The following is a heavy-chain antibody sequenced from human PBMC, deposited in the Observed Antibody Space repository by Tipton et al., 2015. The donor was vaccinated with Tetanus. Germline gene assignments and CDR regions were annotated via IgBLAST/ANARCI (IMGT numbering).Heavy chain of an antibody. CDR1: GGSITSGGYY. CDR2: IYYSGST. Sequence: LRLSCTVSGGSITSGGYYWSWIRQHPGKGLEWIGDIYYSGSTYYNPSLESRVTISGDTSKNQFSLKLNSVTAADTAVYYCARDQARGARGWNYFDYWGQGTLVTVSS. CDR3: ARDQARGARGWNYFDY. D-gene: IGHD1-26*01. J-gene: IGHJ4*02. V-gene: IGHV4-31*02.